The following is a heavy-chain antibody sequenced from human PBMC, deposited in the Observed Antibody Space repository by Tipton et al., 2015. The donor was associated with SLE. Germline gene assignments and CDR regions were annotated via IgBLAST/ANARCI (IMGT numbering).Heavy chain of an antibody. D-gene: IGHD2-8*02. J-gene: IGHJ3*02. CDR2: IYYSGST. V-gene: IGHV4-59*08. Sequence: TLSLTCTVSGGSISSYYWSWIRQPPGKGLEWIGYIYYSGSTNYNPSLKSRVTISVDTSKNQFSLKLSPVTAADTAVYYCARQGTGAPDAFDIWGQGTMVTVSS. CDR3: ARQGTGAPDAFDI. CDR1: GGSISSYY.